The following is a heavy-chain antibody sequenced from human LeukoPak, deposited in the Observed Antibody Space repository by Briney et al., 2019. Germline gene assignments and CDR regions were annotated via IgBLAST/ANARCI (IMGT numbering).Heavy chain of an antibody. J-gene: IGHJ6*02. CDR1: GGSISSGDYY. V-gene: IGHV4-30-4*01. CDR3: ARVPRYYYGMDV. Sequence: SQTLSLTCTVSGGSISSGDYYWSWIRQPPGKGLEWIGYIDDSGSTYYNPSLKSRVSISVDTSKNHFSLKLSSVTAADTAVYYCARVPRYYYGMDVWGQGTTVTVSS. CDR2: IDDSGST.